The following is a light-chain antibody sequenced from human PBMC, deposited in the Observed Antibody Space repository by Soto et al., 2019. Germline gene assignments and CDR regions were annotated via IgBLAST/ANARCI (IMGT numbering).Light chain of an antibody. V-gene: IGKV3-20*01. CDR1: QSVSSSY. CDR2: GAS. J-gene: IGKJ1*01. Sequence: EIVLTQSPGTLSLSPGERATLSCRASQSVSSSYLAWYQQKPGQAPRLLIYGASSRATGIPDRFRGSGSGTDFTLTISRLEPEDFAVYYCQQYGSSPVTFGQGTEVEIK. CDR3: QQYGSSPVT.